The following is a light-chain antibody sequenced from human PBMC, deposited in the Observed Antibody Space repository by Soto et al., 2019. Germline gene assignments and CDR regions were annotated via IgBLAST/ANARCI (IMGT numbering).Light chain of an antibody. CDR3: CSYAGSRYV. CDR2: EGS. J-gene: IGLJ1*01. Sequence: QSALTQPASVSGSPGQSITISCTGTSSDVGSYNLVSWYQQHPGKAPKLMIYEGSKLPSGVSNRFSGSKSGNTASLTISGLQAEDEADYYCCSYAGSRYVFGTGTKLTVL. CDR1: SSDVGSYNL. V-gene: IGLV2-23*01.